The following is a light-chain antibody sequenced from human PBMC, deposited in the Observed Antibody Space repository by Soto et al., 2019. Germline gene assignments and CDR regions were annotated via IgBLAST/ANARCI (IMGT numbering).Light chain of an antibody. V-gene: IGLV2-14*01. J-gene: IGLJ3*02. Sequence: QSALTQPASVSGSPGQSITISFTGTSSDVGGYNYVSWYQQHPGKAPKLMIYDVSNRPSGVSNRFSGSKSGNTASLTISGLQDEDEADYYCRSYTSSSTGVFGGGTQLTVL. CDR2: DVS. CDR1: SSDVGGYNY. CDR3: RSYTSSSTGV.